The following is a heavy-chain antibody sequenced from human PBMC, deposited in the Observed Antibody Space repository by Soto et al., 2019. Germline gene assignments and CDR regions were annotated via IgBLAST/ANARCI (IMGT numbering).Heavy chain of an antibody. CDR1: GYTFTNYW. CDR2: IYPGDSDT. V-gene: IGHV5-51*01. CDR3: AASIFYYGMDV. Sequence: GESLKISCKGSGYTFTNYWIGWVRQMPGKGLEWMGIIYPGDSDTKYNPSFQGQVTVSADKSITTTYLRWTSLKASDTAIYYCAASIFYYGMDVWGQGTTVTVSS. J-gene: IGHJ6*02.